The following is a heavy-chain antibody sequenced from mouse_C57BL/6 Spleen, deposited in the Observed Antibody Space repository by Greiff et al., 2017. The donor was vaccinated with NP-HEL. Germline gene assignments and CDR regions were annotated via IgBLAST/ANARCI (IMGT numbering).Heavy chain of an antibody. CDR3: ARYWDGYFDV. CDR2: IYPGDGDT. J-gene: IGHJ1*03. V-gene: IGHV1-82*01. CDR1: GYAFSSSW. D-gene: IGHD4-1*01. Sequence: VKLQESGPELVKPGASVKISCKASGYAFSSSWMNWVKQRPGKGLEWIGRIYPGDGDTNYNGKFKGKGTLTADKSSSAAYMQLSSLTSEDCAVYFCARYWDGYFDVWGTGTTVTVSS.